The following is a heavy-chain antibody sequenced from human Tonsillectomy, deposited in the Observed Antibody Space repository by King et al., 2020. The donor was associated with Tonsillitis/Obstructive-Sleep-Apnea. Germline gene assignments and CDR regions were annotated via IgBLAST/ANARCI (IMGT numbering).Heavy chain of an antibody. Sequence: VQLVESGGGLVQAGGSLRLSCAASGFTFSSDWMHWVRQAPGKGLVWVSGMNSDGSSTGYADSVKGRFTISRDNAKKTLYLKMNSLRAEDTAVDYCARGGDIVVVPAAMGGLDWFDPWGQGTLVTVSS. CDR3: ARGGDIVVVPAAMGGLDWFDP. CDR1: GFTFSSDW. J-gene: IGHJ5*02. D-gene: IGHD2-2*01. V-gene: IGHV3-74*01. CDR2: MNSDGSST.